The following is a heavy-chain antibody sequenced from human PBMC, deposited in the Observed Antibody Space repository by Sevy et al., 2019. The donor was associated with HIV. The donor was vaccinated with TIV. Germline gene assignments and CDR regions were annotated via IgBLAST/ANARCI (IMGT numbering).Heavy chain of an antibody. D-gene: IGHD3-22*01. J-gene: IGHJ4*02. Sequence: ASVKVSCKVSGYTLTQLSMNWVRQAPGKGLEWMGSFDPEDGETIYAQKFQGRVTMTEDRSTDTAYMDLSSLGSEETAVYYCATTKDYYESSGYPFDYWGQGTLVTVSS. CDR1: GYTLTQLS. CDR2: FDPEDGET. V-gene: IGHV1-24*01. CDR3: ATTKDYYESSGYPFDY.